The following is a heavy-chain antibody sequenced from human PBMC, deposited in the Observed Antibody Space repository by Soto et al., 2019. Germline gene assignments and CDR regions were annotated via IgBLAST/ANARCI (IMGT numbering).Heavy chain of an antibody. V-gene: IGHV3-30*04. Sequence: QVQLVESGGGVVQPGRSLRLSCAASGFTFSSYAMHWVRQAPGKGLEWVAVISYDGSNKYYADSVKGRFTISRDNSKNTLYLQMNSLRAEDTAVYYCAKVPALPNYWGQGTLVTVSS. CDR1: GFTFSSYA. CDR3: AKVPALPNY. CDR2: ISYDGSNK. J-gene: IGHJ4*02.